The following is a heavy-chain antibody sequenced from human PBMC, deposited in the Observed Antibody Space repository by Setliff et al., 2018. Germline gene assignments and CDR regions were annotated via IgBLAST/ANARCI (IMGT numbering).Heavy chain of an antibody. Sequence: PGGSLRLSCAASGFTFSSYWMHWVRQDPGKGLVWVSRVNDDGSSAMYADSVKGRFTMSRDNAKNTLYLQMDSLRAEDTAVYYCARAPVGITCGDYWGQGTLVTVSS. CDR3: ARAPVGITCGDY. CDR2: VNDDGSSA. J-gene: IGHJ4*02. CDR1: GFTFSSYW. D-gene: IGHD3-22*01. V-gene: IGHV3-74*03.